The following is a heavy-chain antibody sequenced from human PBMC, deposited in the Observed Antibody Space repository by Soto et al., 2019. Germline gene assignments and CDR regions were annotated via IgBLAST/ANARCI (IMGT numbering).Heavy chain of an antibody. V-gene: IGHV4-31*03. D-gene: IGHD2-15*01. CDR2: IYYSGST. CDR3: AIVYCSGGSCYDFDY. CDR1: GGSISSGGYY. J-gene: IGHJ4*02. Sequence: QVQLQESGPGLVKPSQTLSLTCTVSGGSISSGGYYWSWIRQHPGKGLEWIGYIYYSGSTYYNPSLKSRVTISVYPSKNQFALKLSSVTAAATAGYYGAIVYCSGGSCYDFDYWGQGTLVTVSS.